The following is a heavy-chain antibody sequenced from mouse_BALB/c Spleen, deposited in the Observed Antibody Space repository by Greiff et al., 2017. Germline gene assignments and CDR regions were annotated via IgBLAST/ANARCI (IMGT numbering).Heavy chain of an antibody. CDR1: GFTFSSYT. J-gene: IGHJ1*01. D-gene: IGHD1-1*01. CDR2: ISSGGSYT. V-gene: IGHV5-6-4*01. Sequence: EVKLMESGGGLVKPGGSLKLSCAASGFTFSSYTMSWVRQTPEKRLEWVATISSGGSYTYYPDSVKGRFTISRDNAKNTLYLQMSSLKSEDTAMYYCTREGDYYGSSSHWYFDVWGAGTTVTVSS. CDR3: TREGDYYGSSSHWYFDV.